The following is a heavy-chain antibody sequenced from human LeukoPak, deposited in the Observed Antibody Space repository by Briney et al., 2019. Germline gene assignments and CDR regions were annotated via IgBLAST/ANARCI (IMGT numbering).Heavy chain of an antibody. CDR2: ISGSGGVT. CDR1: GFTFSTYP. J-gene: IGHJ4*02. CDR3: ARYIVAAIGAFDY. Sequence: PGGSLRLSCAASGFTFSTYPMSWVRQALGKGLEWVSSISGSGGVTYYADSVKGRFTSSRDNSKNTLYLQMNSLRAEDTAIYYCARYIVAAIGAFDYWGQGTLVTVSS. D-gene: IGHD5-12*01. V-gene: IGHV3-23*01.